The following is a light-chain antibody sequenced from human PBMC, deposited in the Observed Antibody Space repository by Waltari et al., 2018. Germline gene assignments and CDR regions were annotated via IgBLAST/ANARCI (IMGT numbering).Light chain of an antibody. Sequence: QSALTQPASVSGSPGQSTTISCTGTSSDVGGYNYVSRYQQHPGKAPKLMIYDVSTRPSGVSNRFSGSKSGNTASLTISGLQAEDEADYYCSSYTSSSTVVFGGGTKLTVL. CDR2: DVS. CDR3: SSYTSSSTVV. CDR1: SSDVGGYNY. J-gene: IGLJ2*01. V-gene: IGLV2-14*01.